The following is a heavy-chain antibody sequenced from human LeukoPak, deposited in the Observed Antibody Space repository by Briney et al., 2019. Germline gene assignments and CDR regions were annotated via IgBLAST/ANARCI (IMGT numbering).Heavy chain of an antibody. J-gene: IGHJ3*02. V-gene: IGHV3-23*01. CDR1: GFTFSNYA. CDR2: ITARADST. Sequence: GGSLRLSCAASGFTFSNYAMSWVRQAPGKGLEWVSGITARADSTYYADSVKGRVTISRDNSKNTLFLQLNSLRTEDAAVYYCAKTYMWSIDAFHIWGQGTMVTVSS. D-gene: IGHD2-8*02. CDR3: AKTYMWSIDAFHI.